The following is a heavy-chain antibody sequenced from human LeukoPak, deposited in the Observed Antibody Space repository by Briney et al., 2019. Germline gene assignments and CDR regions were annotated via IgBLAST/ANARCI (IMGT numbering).Heavy chain of an antibody. CDR1: GFTFSSYG. Sequence: GGSLRLSCAASGFTFSSYGMHWVRQAPGKGLEWVAVISYDGSNKYYADSVKGRFTISRDNSKNTLYLQMNSLRAEDTAAYYCAKAPVTTCSGAYCYPFDYWGQGTLVTVSS. D-gene: IGHD2-21*01. CDR2: ISYDGSNK. J-gene: IGHJ4*02. V-gene: IGHV3-30*18. CDR3: AKAPVTTCSGAYCYPFDY.